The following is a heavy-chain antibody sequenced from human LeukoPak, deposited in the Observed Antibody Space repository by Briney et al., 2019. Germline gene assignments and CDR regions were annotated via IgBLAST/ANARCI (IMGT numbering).Heavy chain of an antibody. CDR1: GFSVSRNY. Sequence: PGGSLRLSCAASGFSVSRNYLSWVRQAPGKGLEWVSVIYSGATTDYAGSVKGRFTISTDSSTNTLSLQMNSLRDEDTSVYYCARGGRTDSGSYPYGMDVWGQGATVTVSS. V-gene: IGHV3-66*01. J-gene: IGHJ6*02. CDR2: IYSGATT. CDR3: ARGGRTDSGSYPYGMDV. D-gene: IGHD3-10*01.